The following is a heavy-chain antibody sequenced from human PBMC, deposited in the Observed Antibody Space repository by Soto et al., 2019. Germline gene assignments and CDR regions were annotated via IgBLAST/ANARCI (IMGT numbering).Heavy chain of an antibody. D-gene: IGHD3-22*01. J-gene: IGHJ4*02. CDR1: GCSIRSHY. Sequence: ASETLSLTSTVSGCSIRSHYCSWIRQPPGKGLEWIGYIYYSESTNYNPSLKSRVTISVDTSKNQFSLKLTPLTAADTAVYYCARVNRDRYYYDSSGYYYFDYWGQGT. CDR2: IYYSEST. V-gene: IGHV4-59*11. CDR3: ARVNRDRYYYDSSGYYYFDY.